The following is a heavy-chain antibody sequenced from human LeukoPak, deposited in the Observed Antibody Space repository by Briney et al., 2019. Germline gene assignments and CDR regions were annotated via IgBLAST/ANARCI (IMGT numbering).Heavy chain of an antibody. D-gene: IGHD6-13*01. CDR1: GFTFGDYY. J-gene: IGHJ5*02. V-gene: IGHV3-23*01. CDR2: ISGSGGST. CDR3: ANAREVYSSSWYGGNWFDP. Sequence: GGSLRLSCAASGFTFGDYYMSWIRQAPGKGLEWVSAISGSGGSTYYADSVKGRFTISRDNSKNTLYLQMNSLRAEDTAVYYCANAREVYSSSWYGGNWFDPWGQGTLVTVSS.